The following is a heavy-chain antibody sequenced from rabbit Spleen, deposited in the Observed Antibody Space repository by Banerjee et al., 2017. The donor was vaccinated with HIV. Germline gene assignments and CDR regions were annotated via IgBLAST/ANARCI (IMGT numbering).Heavy chain of an antibody. CDR2: IAAGSSGST. CDR3: ARDTSTSFSTYGMDL. V-gene: IGHV1S40*01. J-gene: IGHJ6*01. D-gene: IGHD1-1*01. Sequence: QSLEESGGGLVKPGASLTLTCTASGFSFNSGYDMCWVRQAPGKGLEWITCIAAGSSGSTYSATWAKGRFTISKTSSTTVTLQMTSLTAADTATYFCARDTSTSFSTYGMDLWGPGTLVTVS. CDR1: GFSFNSGYD.